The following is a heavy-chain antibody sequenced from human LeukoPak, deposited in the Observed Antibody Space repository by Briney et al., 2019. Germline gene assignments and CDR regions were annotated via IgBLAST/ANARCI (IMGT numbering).Heavy chain of an antibody. CDR2: IYGGGST. V-gene: IGHV3-53*01. CDR3: ASQSTVKYYFDY. CDR1: GFTVSSNY. Sequence: GGSLRLSCAASGFTVSSNYMSWVRQAPGKGLEWVSVIYGGGSTYYADSVKGRFTISRDNSKNTLYLQLNSLRGEDTAVYYCASQSTVKYYFDYWGQGTPVTVSS. J-gene: IGHJ4*02. D-gene: IGHD4-17*01.